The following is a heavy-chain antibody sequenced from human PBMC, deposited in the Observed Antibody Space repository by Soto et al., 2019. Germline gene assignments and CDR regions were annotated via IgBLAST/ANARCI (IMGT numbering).Heavy chain of an antibody. V-gene: IGHV3-30*18. D-gene: IGHD3-10*01. CDR2: ICYDGSNK. CDR3: AQAGGYFGYFMDH. J-gene: IGHJ4*02. CDR1: GFTFSSYG. Sequence: PGGSLRLSCAASGFTFSSYGMHWVRQAPGKGLEWVTGICYDGSNKYYADSVKGRFTISRGNSKNTLYLQMYCLGTEDSALYYCAQAGGYFGYFMDHWGQGTPVTVSS.